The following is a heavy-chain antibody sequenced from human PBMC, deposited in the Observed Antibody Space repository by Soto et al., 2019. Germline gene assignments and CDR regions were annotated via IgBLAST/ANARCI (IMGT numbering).Heavy chain of an antibody. J-gene: IGHJ4*02. CDR2: IYHSGST. CDR3: ASSHAGAHITAAVH. CDR1: GGSISSGGYS. Sequence: QLQLQESGSGLVKPSQTLSLTCAVSGGSISSGGYSWSWIRQPPGKVLEWIGYIYHSGSTYYNPSLKRRVTISVDRSKNQFSLKLSSVPAADTAVYYCASSHAGAHITAAVHWGQGTLVTVSS. D-gene: IGHD6-13*01. V-gene: IGHV4-30-2*01.